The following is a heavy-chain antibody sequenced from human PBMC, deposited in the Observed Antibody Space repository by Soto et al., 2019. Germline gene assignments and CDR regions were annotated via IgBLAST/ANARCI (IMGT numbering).Heavy chain of an antibody. CDR1: GYTFTSYG. CDR3: SRVISVVVLGGIVVGPAAKELDY. CDR2: ISAYNGNT. Sequence: QVQLVQSGAEVKKPGASVKVSCKASGYTFTSYGISWVRQAPGQGLEWMGWISAYNGNTNYSQKLQGRVTMTTDTSTSTDYMKLRRLRSDDTAAYYYSRVISVVVLGGIVVGPAAKELDYWGQGTPVTVSS. V-gene: IGHV1-18*01. J-gene: IGHJ4*02. D-gene: IGHD2-2*01.